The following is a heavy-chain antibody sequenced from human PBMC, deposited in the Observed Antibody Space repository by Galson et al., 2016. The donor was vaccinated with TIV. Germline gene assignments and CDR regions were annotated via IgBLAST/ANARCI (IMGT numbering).Heavy chain of an antibody. V-gene: IGHV1-3*01. Sequence: SVKVPCKASGYSFTAFTMHWVRQAPGQRLEWMGWINVRNGYTKYSENLQARVTITRDSSATTAYMELGSLKTEDTAVYYCAREADYGSGSLYFDYWGQGTLVTVSS. CDR1: GYSFTAFT. CDR2: INVRNGYT. CDR3: AREADYGSGSLYFDY. J-gene: IGHJ4*02. D-gene: IGHD3-16*01.